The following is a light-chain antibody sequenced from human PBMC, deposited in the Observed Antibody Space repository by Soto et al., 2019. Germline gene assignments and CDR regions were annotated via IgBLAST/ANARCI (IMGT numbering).Light chain of an antibody. V-gene: IGKV3-20*01. Sequence: EIVLTQSPGTLSLSPGERATLSCRASQSVSGSNLAWYQQKPGQAPRLLLYGASTRATGIPDRFSGSGSGTDFTLTISRLEPEDFVVYYCQRYETSPPTFGGGTKVDIK. J-gene: IGKJ4*01. CDR3: QRYETSPPT. CDR2: GAS. CDR1: QSVSGSN.